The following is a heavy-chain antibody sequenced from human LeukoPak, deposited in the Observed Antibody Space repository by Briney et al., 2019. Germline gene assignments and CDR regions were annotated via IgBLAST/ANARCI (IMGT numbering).Heavy chain of an antibody. Sequence: GGSLRLSCAASGFTFSSYAMSWVRQAPGKGLEWVSAISGSGGSTYYADSVKGRFTISRDNSKNTLYLQMNSLRAEDTAVYCCAKDTAYSSGWYGTFDYWGQGTLVTVSS. V-gene: IGHV3-23*01. CDR2: ISGSGGST. CDR3: AKDTAYSSGWYGTFDY. D-gene: IGHD6-19*01. J-gene: IGHJ4*02. CDR1: GFTFSSYA.